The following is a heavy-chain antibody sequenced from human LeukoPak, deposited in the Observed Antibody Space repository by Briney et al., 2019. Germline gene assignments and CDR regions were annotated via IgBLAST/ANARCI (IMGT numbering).Heavy chain of an antibody. Sequence: SETLSLTCAVSGGSISSGGYSWSWIRQPPGKGLEWIGYIYHSGSTYYNPSLKSRVTISVDRSKNQFSLKLSSVTAADTAVYYCATHRITTVRGVSRPLGMDVWGQGTTVTVSS. V-gene: IGHV4-30-2*01. D-gene: IGHD3-10*01. CDR3: ATHRITTVRGVSRPLGMDV. CDR2: IYHSGST. CDR1: GGSISSGGYS. J-gene: IGHJ6*02.